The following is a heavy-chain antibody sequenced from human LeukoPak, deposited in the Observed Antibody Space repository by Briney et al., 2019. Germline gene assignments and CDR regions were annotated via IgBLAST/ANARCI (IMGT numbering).Heavy chain of an antibody. CDR2: INHSGST. J-gene: IGHJ4*02. Sequence: SETLSLTCTVSGGSISSYYWSWIRQPPGKGLEWIGEINHSGSTNYNPSLKSRVTISVDTSKNQFSLKLSSVTAADTAVYYCARGRGVGATTSIDYWGQGTLVTVSS. V-gene: IGHV4-34*01. CDR3: ARGRGVGATTSIDY. CDR1: GGSISSYY. D-gene: IGHD1-26*01.